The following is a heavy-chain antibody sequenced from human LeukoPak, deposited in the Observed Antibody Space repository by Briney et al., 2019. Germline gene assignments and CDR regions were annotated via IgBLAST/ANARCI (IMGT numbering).Heavy chain of an antibody. CDR3: AKSRYCSSTSCYLPQTDFGY. V-gene: IGHV3-9*01. Sequence: GGSLRLSCAASGFTFDDYAMHWVRQAPGKGLEWVSGISWNSGSIGYADSVKGRFTISRDNAKNSLYLQMNSLRAEDTALYYCAKSRYCSSTSCYLPQTDFGYWGQGTLVTVSS. D-gene: IGHD2-2*01. CDR1: GFTFDDYA. J-gene: IGHJ4*02. CDR2: ISWNSGSI.